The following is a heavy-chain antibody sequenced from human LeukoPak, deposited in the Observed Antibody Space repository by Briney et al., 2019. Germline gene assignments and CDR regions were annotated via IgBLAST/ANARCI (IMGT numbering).Heavy chain of an antibody. V-gene: IGHV1-18*01. D-gene: IGHD3-9*01. CDR3: ARGYFDWFGAFDI. Sequence: GASVKVSCKASGYTFTSYGFSWVRQAPGQGLEWMGWVSAYNGNTKYAQKVQGRVTMTTDTSTSTAYMELRSLRSEDTAVYYCARGYFDWFGAFDIWGQGTMVTVSS. J-gene: IGHJ3*02. CDR1: GYTFTSYG. CDR2: VSAYNGNT.